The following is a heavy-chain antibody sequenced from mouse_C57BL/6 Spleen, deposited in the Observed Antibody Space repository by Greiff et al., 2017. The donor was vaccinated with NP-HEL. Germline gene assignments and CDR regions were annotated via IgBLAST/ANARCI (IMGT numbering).Heavy chain of an antibody. Sequence: QVQLQQSGAELARPGASVKLSCKASGYTFTSYGISWVKQRTGQGLEWIGEIYPRSGNTYYNEKFKGKATLTADKSSSTAYMELRSLTSKDSAVYFCARPDAMDYWGQGTSVTVSS. J-gene: IGHJ4*01. V-gene: IGHV1-81*01. CDR2: IYPRSGNT. CDR1: GYTFTSYG. CDR3: ARPDAMDY.